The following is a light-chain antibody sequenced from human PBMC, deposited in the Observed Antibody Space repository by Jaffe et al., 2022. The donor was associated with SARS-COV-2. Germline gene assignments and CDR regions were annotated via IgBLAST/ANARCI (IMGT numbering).Light chain of an antibody. CDR2: INSDGSH. V-gene: IGLV4-69*01. Sequence: QLVLTQSPSASASPGASVKLTCTLTSGHSDYSIAWHQQQPEKGPRFLMKINSDGSHNRGDGIPDRFSGSSSGAERYLTISSLQSEDEADYYCQAWAPGIWVFGGGTKLTVL. CDR1: SGHSDYS. CDR3: QAWAPGIWV. J-gene: IGLJ3*02.